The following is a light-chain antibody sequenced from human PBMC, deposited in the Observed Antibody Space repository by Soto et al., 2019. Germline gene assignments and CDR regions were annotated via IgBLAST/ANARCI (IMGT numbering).Light chain of an antibody. Sequence: DIQMTQSPSSLSASVGDRVVITCQASQDISNSLNWYQQKPGKAPKLLIYDASNLETGVTSRFSGSGSGTHFTFTISSLQPEDLATYYCQQYYNLPSYTFGQGTKLDIK. CDR1: QDISNS. V-gene: IGKV1-33*01. J-gene: IGKJ2*01. CDR3: QQYYNLPSYT. CDR2: DAS.